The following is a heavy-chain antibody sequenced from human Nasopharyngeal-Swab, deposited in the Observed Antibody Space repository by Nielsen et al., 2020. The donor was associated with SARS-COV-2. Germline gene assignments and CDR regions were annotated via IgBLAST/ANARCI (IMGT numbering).Heavy chain of an antibody. CDR3: ARDQDYYDFWSGYLCSYGMDV. CDR1: GGSISSYY. J-gene: IGHJ6*02. V-gene: IGHV4-4*07. Sequence: SETLSLTCTVSGGSISSYYWSWIRQPAGKGLEWIGRIYTSGSTNYNPSLKSRVTMSVDTSKNQFSLKLSSVTAADTAVYYCARDQDYYDFWSGYLCSYGMDVWGQGTTVTVSS. CDR2: IYTSGST. D-gene: IGHD3-3*01.